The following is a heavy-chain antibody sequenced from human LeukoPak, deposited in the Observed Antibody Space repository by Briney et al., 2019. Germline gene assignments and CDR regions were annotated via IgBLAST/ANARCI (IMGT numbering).Heavy chain of an antibody. CDR1: GFTFSSYG. J-gene: IGHJ6*02. V-gene: IGHV3-30*03. CDR3: ARPAGHGYNYYYYGMDV. CDR2: ISYDGSNK. D-gene: IGHD5-18*01. Sequence: GGSLRLSCAASGFTFSSYGMHWVRQAPGKGLEWVAVISYDGSNKYYADSVKGRFTISRDNSKNTLYLQMNSLRAEDTAVYYCARPAGHGYNYYYYGMDVWGQGTTVTVSS.